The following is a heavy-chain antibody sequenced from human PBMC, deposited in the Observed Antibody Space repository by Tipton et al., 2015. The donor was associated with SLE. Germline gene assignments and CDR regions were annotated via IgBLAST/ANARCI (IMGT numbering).Heavy chain of an antibody. D-gene: IGHD2-21*02. CDR2: IHDSGST. CDR3: ARVAGDRYLGRFEF. V-gene: IGHV4-59*12. CDR1: GGSISSYY. J-gene: IGHJ2*01. Sequence: LRLSCTVSGGSISSYYWSWIRQPPGKGLEWIGYIHDSGSTYYNPSLQSRANISPGTSASQFSLHLTSVTAADTAVYYCARVAGDRYLGRFEFWGRGTLVSVSS.